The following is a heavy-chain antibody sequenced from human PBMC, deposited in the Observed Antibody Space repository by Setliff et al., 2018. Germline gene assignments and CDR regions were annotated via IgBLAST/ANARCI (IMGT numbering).Heavy chain of an antibody. V-gene: IGHV4-59*08. D-gene: IGHD6-19*01. J-gene: IGHJ4*02. CDR1: GGSISSYY. CDR2: IYYSGSTS. CDR3: ARGRAGHSGH. Sequence: SETLSLTCTVSGGSISSYYWSWIRQPPGKGLEWIGYIYYSGSTSYYNPSLKSRVTISVDTSKTQFSLKLSSVTDADTAVYYCARGRAGHSGHWGQGTLVTVSS.